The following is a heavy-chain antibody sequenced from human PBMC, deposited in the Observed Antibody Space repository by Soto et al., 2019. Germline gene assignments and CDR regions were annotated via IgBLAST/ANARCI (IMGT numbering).Heavy chain of an antibody. CDR1: GGTFSSYA. J-gene: IGHJ6*02. V-gene: IGHV1-69*12. Sequence: QVQLVQSGAEVKKPGSSVKVSCKASGGTFSSYAISWVRQAPGQGLEWMGGIIPIFGTANYAQKFQGRVPMPADEATLTACRELSSLRSEDTAVYYCARHVPAAGYSYGMDFWGQGTTVTVSS. CDR2: IIPIFGTA. D-gene: IGHD2-2*01. CDR3: ARHVPAAGYSYGMDF.